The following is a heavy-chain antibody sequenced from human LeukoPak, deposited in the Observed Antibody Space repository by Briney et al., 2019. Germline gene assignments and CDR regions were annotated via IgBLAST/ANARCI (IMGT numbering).Heavy chain of an antibody. CDR2: INPSGGST. V-gene: IGHV1-46*01. J-gene: IGHJ4*02. CDR1: GYTFTSYY. CDR3: ARAHRPGVTAIWGYFDY. D-gene: IGHD2-21*02. Sequence: GASVKVSCKASGYTFTSYYMHWVRQAPGQGLEWMGIINPSGGSTNYAQKFQGRVTMTRDMSTSTVYMELSRLRADDAAVYYCARAHRPGVTAIWGYFDYWGQGTLVTVSS.